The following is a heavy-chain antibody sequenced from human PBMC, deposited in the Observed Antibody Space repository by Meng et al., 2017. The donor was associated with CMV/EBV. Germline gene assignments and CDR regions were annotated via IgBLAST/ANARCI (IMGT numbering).Heavy chain of an antibody. Sequence: GESLKISCAASKFTFGSYTMHWVRQAPGKGLDWVALISYDARNKHYADSVKGRFTISRDNSNSTLYPQMNSLRVEDTAVYYCARVVGATRLDSWGQGTLVTVSS. CDR3: ARVVGATRLDS. CDR2: ISYDARNK. V-gene: IGHV3-30*04. D-gene: IGHD1-26*01. CDR1: KFTFGSYT. J-gene: IGHJ4*02.